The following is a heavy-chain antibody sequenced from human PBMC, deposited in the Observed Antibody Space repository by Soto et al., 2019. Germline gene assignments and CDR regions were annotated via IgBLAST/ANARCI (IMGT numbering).Heavy chain of an antibody. CDR2: ISSSGSTI. J-gene: IGHJ3*02. CDR1: GVTFSDYY. CDR3: AREGIQLRSPRGAFDI. D-gene: IGHD5-18*01. V-gene: IGHV3-11*01. Sequence: GGSLRLSCAASGVTFSDYYMSWIRQAPGKGLEWVSYISSSGSTIYYADSVKGRFTISRDNAKNSLYLQMNSLRAEDTAVYYCAREGIQLRSPRGAFDICGPGAMVTVSS.